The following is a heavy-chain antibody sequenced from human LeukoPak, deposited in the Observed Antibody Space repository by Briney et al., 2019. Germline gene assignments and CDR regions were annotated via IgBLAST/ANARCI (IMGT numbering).Heavy chain of an antibody. CDR3: AASYYRRHFDY. J-gene: IGHJ4*02. Sequence: SETLSLTCTVSGGSISSYYWSWIRQPPGKGLEWIGYIYYSGSTNYNPSLKSRVTMSVDTSKNQFSLKLSSVTAADTAVYYCAASYYRRHFDYWGQGTLVTVSS. CDR1: GGSISSYY. CDR2: IYYSGST. V-gene: IGHV4-59*01. D-gene: IGHD3-10*01.